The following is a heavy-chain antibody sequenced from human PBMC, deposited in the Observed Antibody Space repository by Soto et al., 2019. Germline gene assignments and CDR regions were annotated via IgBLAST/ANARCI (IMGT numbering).Heavy chain of an antibody. CDR1: GGSISSYY. D-gene: IGHD6-13*01. CDR2: IYTSGST. V-gene: IGHV4-4*07. J-gene: IGHJ5*02. Sequence: QVQLQESGPGLVKPSETLSLTCTVSGGSISSYYWSWIRQPAGKGLEWIGRIYTSGSTNYNTSLTSRVTMSVDTSNNQFSLTLSSVTAADTAVYYCARELYSSSWYNWFDPWGQGTLVIVSS. CDR3: ARELYSSSWYNWFDP.